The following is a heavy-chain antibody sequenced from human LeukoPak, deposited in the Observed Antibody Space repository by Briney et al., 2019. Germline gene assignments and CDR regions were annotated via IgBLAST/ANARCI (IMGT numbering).Heavy chain of an antibody. CDR3: ARDCPGTRTPQ. CDR1: GFSFSGYA. Sequence: TGGSLRLSCAASGFSFSGYAMSWVLQAPGKGLEWVSSISSSSSYIYYADSVKGRFTISRDNAKISLYLQMNSLRAEDTAVYYCARDCPGTRTPQGGQGTLVTVSS. V-gene: IGHV3-21*01. D-gene: IGHD1-1*01. J-gene: IGHJ4*02. CDR2: ISSSSSYI.